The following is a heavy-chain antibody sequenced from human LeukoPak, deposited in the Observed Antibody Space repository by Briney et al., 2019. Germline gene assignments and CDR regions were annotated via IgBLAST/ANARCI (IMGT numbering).Heavy chain of an antibody. J-gene: IGHJ4*02. Sequence: GRSLRLSCAASGFTFSSDGMHWVRQAPGKGLEWVAVISYDGSNKYYADSVKGRFTISRDNSKNTLYMQMNSLRAEDTAVYYCAKVLYCSSTSCYEGIDFWGQGTLVTVSS. CDR3: AKVLYCSSTSCYEGIDF. CDR2: ISYDGSNK. V-gene: IGHV3-30*18. D-gene: IGHD2-2*01. CDR1: GFTFSSDG.